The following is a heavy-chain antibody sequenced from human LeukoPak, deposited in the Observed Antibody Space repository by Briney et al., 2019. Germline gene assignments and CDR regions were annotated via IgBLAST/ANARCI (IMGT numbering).Heavy chain of an antibody. Sequence: SETLSLTCTVSGGPIRSYYWSWIRQSPGKGLEWIGYIYYSGSTNYNPSLKSRVTISVDTSKNQSSLKLNSVTAADTAVYYCARIPVPTVTTIYYYMDVWGKGTTVTVSS. CDR1: GGPIRSYY. CDR3: ARIPVPTVTTIYYYMDV. J-gene: IGHJ6*03. CDR2: IYYSGST. V-gene: IGHV4-59*01. D-gene: IGHD4-11*01.